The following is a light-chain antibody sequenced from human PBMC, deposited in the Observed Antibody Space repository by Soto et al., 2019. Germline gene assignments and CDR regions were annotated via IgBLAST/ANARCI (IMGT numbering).Light chain of an antibody. CDR3: QQYDNLIT. J-gene: IGKJ3*01. CDR1: QDISNY. CDR2: DAS. V-gene: IGKV1-33*01. Sequence: DIQMTQSPSSLSASVGDRVTITCQASQDISNYLNWYQQKPGKAPKLLIYDASNLETGVPSRFSGSGSGTDFTFTISSLQPADIATYYCQQYDNLITFGPGTKVDIK.